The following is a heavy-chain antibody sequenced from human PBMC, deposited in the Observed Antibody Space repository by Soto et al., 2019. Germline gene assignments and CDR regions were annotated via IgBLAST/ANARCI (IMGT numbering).Heavy chain of an antibody. CDR3: ARLTGGNWFDP. V-gene: IGHV4-39*01. J-gene: IGHJ5*02. CDR2: IYYGGTP. D-gene: IGHD3-10*01. Sequence: PSETLSLTCTVSDDSISSTPYYWGWVRQPPGKGLEWIGSIYYGGTPYSNPSLKSRVTIFADTSKNQFSLKLTSVTAADTAVYFCARLTGGNWFDPWGQGTLVTVPQ. CDR1: DDSISSTPYY.